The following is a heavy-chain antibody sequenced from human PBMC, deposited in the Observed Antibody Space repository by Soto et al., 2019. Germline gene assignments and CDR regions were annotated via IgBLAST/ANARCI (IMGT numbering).Heavy chain of an antibody. CDR3: AREKTSYGMDV. V-gene: IGHV1-8*01. CDR2: MNPNSGNT. CDR1: GYTFTSYD. J-gene: IGHJ6*02. Sequence: QVQLVQSGAEVKKPGASVKVSCKASGYTFTSYDINWVRQATGQGLEGMGWMNPNSGNTGYAQKFQXXVPMTRNTSISTAYMELSSLRSEDTAVYYCAREKTSYGMDVWGQGTTVTVSS.